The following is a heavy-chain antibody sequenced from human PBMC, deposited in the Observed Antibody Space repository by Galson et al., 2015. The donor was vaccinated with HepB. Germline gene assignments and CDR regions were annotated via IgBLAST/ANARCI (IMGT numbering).Heavy chain of an antibody. D-gene: IGHD6-19*01. CDR1: GFTFGDYA. CDR2: IRSKAYGGTT. CDR3: TREIAAVAGILEYFQH. J-gene: IGHJ1*01. V-gene: IGHV3-49*03. Sequence: SLRLSCAASGFTFGDYAMSWFRQAPGKGLEWVGFIRSKAYGGTTEYAASAKGRFTISRDDSKSIAYLQMNSLKTEDTAVYYCTREIAAVAGILEYFQHWGQGTLVTVSS.